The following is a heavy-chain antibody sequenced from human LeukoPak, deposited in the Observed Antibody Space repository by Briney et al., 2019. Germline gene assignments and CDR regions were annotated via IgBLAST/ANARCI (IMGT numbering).Heavy chain of an antibody. CDR3: TRGGISWVYYGMDV. CDR2: ISYDGSNK. V-gene: IGHV3-30*04. Sequence: GRTLRLSCAASGFTLSSYAMHWVRQAPGKGLEWVAVISYDGSNKYYADSVKGRFTISRDNSKNTLYLQMNSLRAEDTAVYYCTRGGISWVYYGMDVWGKGTTVTVSS. D-gene: IGHD3-16*02. CDR1: GFTLSSYA. J-gene: IGHJ6*04.